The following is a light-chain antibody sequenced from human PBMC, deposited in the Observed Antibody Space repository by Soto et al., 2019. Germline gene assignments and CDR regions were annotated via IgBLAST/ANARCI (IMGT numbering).Light chain of an antibody. V-gene: IGLV1-47*02. CDR1: SSNIGSNN. CDR3: AAWDDGLLGQV. Sequence: QSVLTQPPSVSGTPGQRVTVSCSGTSSNIGSNNVYWYQQVPGTAPKLLIFYNSQRPSGVPDRFSGSKSGTSASLAISGLRSEDEADYYCAAWDDGLLGQVFGTGTRSPS. J-gene: IGLJ1*01. CDR2: YNS.